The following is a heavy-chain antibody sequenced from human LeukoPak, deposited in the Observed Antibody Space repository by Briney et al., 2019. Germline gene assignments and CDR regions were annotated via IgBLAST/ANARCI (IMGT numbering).Heavy chain of an antibody. D-gene: IGHD1-26*01. CDR2: IYYSGST. CDR1: GGSISSYY. J-gene: IGHJ4*02. CDR3: ARELDAGVGLDY. V-gene: IGHV4-59*01. Sequence: SETLSLTCTVSGGSISSYYWSWIRQPPGKGLEWIGYIYYSGSTNYNPSLKSRVTISVDTSKNQFSLKLSSVTAADTAVYYCARELDAGVGLDYWGQGTLVTVSS.